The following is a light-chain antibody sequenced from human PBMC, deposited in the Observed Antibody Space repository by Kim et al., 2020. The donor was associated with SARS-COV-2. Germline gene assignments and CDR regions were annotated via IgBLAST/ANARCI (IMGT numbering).Light chain of an antibody. J-gene: IGKJ1*01. Sequence: SASVGDTVTITCRASQSVNDWLAWYQQKPGKAPKLLIYKASSLTSGVPSRFSGSGCGREFTLTISSLQPDDFGTYYCQQYDSSWTFGQGTKVDIK. CDR3: QQYDSSWT. CDR1: QSVNDW. V-gene: IGKV1-5*03. CDR2: KAS.